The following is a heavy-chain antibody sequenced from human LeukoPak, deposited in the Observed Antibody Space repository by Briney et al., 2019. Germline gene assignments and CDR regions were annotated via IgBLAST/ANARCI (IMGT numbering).Heavy chain of an antibody. D-gene: IGHD6-6*01. V-gene: IGHV3-23*01. CDR3: ARDLLAARPRYYFDY. J-gene: IGHJ4*02. CDR2: ISGSGGST. CDR1: GFTFSSYA. Sequence: GGSLRLSCAASGFTFSSYAMSWVRQAPGKGLEWVSAISGSGGSTYYADSVKGRFTISRDNSKNTLYLQMNSLRAEDTAVYYCARDLLAARPRYYFDYWGQGTLVTVSS.